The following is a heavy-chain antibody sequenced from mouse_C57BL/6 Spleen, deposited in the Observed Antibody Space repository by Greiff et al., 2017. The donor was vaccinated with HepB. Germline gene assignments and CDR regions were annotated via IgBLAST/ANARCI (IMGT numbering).Heavy chain of an antibody. CDR1: GYTFTSYW. CDR2: IDPSDSYT. CDR3: ARKGFLRYFDV. J-gene: IGHJ1*03. Sequence: QVQLQQPGAELVMPGASVKLSCKASGYTFTSYWMHWVKQRPGQGLEWIGEIDPSDSYTNYNQKFKGKSTLTVDKYSSTAYMQLSSLTSEDSAVYYCARKGFLRYFDVWGTGTTVTVSS. V-gene: IGHV1-69*01.